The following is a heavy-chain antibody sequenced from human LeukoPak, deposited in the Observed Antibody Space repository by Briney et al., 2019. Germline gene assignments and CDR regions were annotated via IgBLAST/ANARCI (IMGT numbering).Heavy chain of an antibody. CDR1: GGTFSSYA. V-gene: IGHV1-69*13. J-gene: IGHJ4*02. D-gene: IGHD3-22*01. CDR2: IIPIFGTA. Sequence: SVKVSCKASGGTFSSYAISWVRQAPGQGLEWMGGIIPIFGTANYAQKFQGRVTITADESTSTAYMELSSLRSEDTAVYYCARGDSYYYDSSGPSVGDYWGQGTLVTVSS. CDR3: ARGDSYYYDSSGPSVGDY.